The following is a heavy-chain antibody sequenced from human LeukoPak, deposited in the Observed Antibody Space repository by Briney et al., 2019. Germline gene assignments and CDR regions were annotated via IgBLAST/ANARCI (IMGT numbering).Heavy chain of an antibody. Sequence: GASVKVSCKASGYTFTGYYMHWVRQAPGQGLEWMGWINPNNGGTKHAQKFQDRVTMTRDTSINTAYMELSSLRSDDTAVYYCARSRYCSGSSCYSLDYWGQGTLVTVSS. D-gene: IGHD2-15*01. V-gene: IGHV1-2*02. CDR2: INPNNGGT. J-gene: IGHJ4*02. CDR3: ARSRYCSGSSCYSLDY. CDR1: GYTFTGYY.